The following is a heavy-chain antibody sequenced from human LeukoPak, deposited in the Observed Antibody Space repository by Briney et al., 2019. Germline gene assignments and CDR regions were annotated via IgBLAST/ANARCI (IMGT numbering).Heavy chain of an antibody. CDR2: INHSGST. CDR3: ARAPYCSGGSCNYYYYYGMDV. D-gene: IGHD2-15*01. J-gene: IGHJ6*02. V-gene: IGHV4-34*01. Sequence: SETLSLTCAVYGGSLSGYYWSGIRQPPGKGLEWIGEINHSGSTNYNPSLKSRVTISVDTSKNQFSLKLSSVTAADTAVYYCARAPYCSGGSCNYYYYYGMDVWGQGTTVTVSS. CDR1: GGSLSGYY.